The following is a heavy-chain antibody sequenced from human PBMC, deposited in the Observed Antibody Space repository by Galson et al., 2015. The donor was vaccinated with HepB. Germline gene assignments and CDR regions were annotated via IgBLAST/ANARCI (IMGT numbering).Heavy chain of an antibody. D-gene: IGHD3-22*01. CDR1: GDTFTTYA. V-gene: IGHV1-3*01. J-gene: IGHJ4*02. Sequence: SVKVSCKVSGDTFTTYAMHWVRQAPGQSLEWMGCINAGNGNTKYSQKFQGRVTITRDTSASTAYMELSSLRSEDTAVYYCTRDYYDSSAFDYWGQGTLVTVSS. CDR3: TRDYYDSSAFDY. CDR2: INAGNGNT.